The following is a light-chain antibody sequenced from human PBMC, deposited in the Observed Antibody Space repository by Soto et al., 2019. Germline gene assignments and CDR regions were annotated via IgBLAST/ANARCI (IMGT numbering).Light chain of an antibody. CDR2: GAS. CDR1: HSVSSSH. Sequence: EIVFPDAPGTLSLSPGERATLSCRASHSVSSSHLAWYQQTPGQAPRLLIYGASSRATGITDRFSGSGSGTDFTLTISRLEYEDFAVYYCPQHGRQPITFGQGTRLEI. CDR3: PQHGRQPIT. J-gene: IGKJ5*01. V-gene: IGKV3-20*01.